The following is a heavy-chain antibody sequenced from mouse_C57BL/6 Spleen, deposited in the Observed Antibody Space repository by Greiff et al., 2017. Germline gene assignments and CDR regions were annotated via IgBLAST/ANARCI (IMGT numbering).Heavy chain of an antibody. V-gene: IGHV1-69*01. CDR3: ARGSVVATREPMDD. Sequence: VQLQQPGAELVMPGASVKLSCKASGYTFTSYWMHWVKQRPGQGLEWIGEIDPSDSYTNYNQKFKGKSTLTVDKSSSTAYMQLSRLTSEDSAVYYCARGSVVATREPMDDWGQGTSVTVSS. D-gene: IGHD1-1*01. CDR2: IDPSDSYT. CDR1: GYTFTSYW. J-gene: IGHJ4*01.